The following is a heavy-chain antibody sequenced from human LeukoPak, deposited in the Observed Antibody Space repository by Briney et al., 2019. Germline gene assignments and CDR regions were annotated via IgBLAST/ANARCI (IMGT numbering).Heavy chain of an antibody. Sequence: TGGSLRLSCAASGFTFSSYAMSWVRQAPGKGLEWVSAISGSGGSTYYADSVKGRFTISRDNSKNTLYLQMNSLRAEDTAVYYCAKGGPSGRGPYNWFDPWGQGTLVTVSS. D-gene: IGHD5-12*01. CDR2: ISGSGGST. CDR1: GFTFSSYA. CDR3: AKGGPSGRGPYNWFDP. V-gene: IGHV3-23*01. J-gene: IGHJ5*02.